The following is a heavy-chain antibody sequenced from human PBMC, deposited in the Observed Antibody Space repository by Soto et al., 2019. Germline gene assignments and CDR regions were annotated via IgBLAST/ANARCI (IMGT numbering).Heavy chain of an antibody. D-gene: IGHD1-26*01. CDR3: ASSDISRYSGSSVQIDY. J-gene: IGHJ4*02. CDR1: GGSIRNSNG. Sequence: SETMSLTCAVAGGSIRNSNGWRRISQPQGKGLEWIGEVYHSGSTNYNPSFKSRVAMSVDKSKNQFSLKLSSVTAADTAVYSCASSDISRYSGSSVQIDYWGQGTLVTVSS. V-gene: IGHV4-4*02. CDR2: VYHSGST.